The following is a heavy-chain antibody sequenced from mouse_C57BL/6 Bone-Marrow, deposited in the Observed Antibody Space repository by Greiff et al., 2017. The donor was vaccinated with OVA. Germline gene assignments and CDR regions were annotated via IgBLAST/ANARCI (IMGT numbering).Heavy chain of an antibody. CDR3: ARLDAMDY. J-gene: IGHJ4*01. V-gene: IGHV5-12*01. CDR1: GFPFSDFY. CDR2: ISNGGGST. Sequence: EVKLQESGGGLVQPGGSLKLSCAASGFPFSDFYMYWIRQTPEKRLEWVAYISNGGGSTYYPDTVKGRFTISRDNAKNTLYLQMSRLKSEDTAMYYCARLDAMDYWGQGTSVTVSS.